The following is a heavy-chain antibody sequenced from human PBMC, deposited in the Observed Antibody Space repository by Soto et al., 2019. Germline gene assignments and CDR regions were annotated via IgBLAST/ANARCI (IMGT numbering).Heavy chain of an antibody. J-gene: IGHJ4*02. CDR1: GFTFSSYG. CDR2: ISYDGSNK. V-gene: IGHV3-30*18. D-gene: IGHD5-12*01. CDR3: AKDGDSGYDQLFDY. Sequence: ESGGGVVQPGRSLRLSCAASGFTFSSYGMHWVRQAPGKGLEWVAVISYDGSNKYYADSVKGRFTISRDNSKNTLYLQMNSLRAEDTAVYYCAKDGDSGYDQLFDYWGQGTLVTVSS.